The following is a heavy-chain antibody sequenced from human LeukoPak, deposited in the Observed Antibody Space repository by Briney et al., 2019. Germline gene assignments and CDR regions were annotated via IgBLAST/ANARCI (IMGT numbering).Heavy chain of an antibody. V-gene: IGHV3-53*01. CDR2: IYSSGST. J-gene: IGHJ4*02. D-gene: IGHD6-13*01. CDR3: ASDGIAVDRGIGYFDY. CDR1: GFTVSSNY. Sequence: GGSLRLSCAASGFTVSSNYMSWVRQAPGKGLEWVSVIYSSGSTYYADSVKGRFTISRDNSENTLYLQMNSLRAEDTALYYCASDGIAVDRGIGYFDYWGQGTLVTVSS.